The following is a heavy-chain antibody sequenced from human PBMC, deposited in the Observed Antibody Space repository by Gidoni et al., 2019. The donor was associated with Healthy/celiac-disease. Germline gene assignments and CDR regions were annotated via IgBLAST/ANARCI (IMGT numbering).Heavy chain of an antibody. CDR1: GFTVSSND. J-gene: IGHJ3*02. CDR2: IYSGGST. D-gene: IGHD3-10*01. CDR3: ARGVWFGELFGAFDI. V-gene: IGHV3-66*01. Sequence: EVQLVESGGGLVQPGGSLRLSRAASGFTVSSNDMSWVRQAPGKGLAWVSVIYSGGSTYYADSVKGRFTISRDNSKNTLYLQMNSLRAEDTAVYYCARGVWFGELFGAFDIWGQGTMVAVSS.